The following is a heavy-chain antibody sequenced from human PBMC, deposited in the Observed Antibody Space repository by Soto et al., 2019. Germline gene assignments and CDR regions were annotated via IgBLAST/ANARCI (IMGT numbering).Heavy chain of an antibody. D-gene: IGHD1-26*01. CDR3: AKGSGTLRDHFDY. J-gene: IGHJ4*02. Sequence: LRLSCVASGFSFDDYAMHWVRQAPGKGLEWVSGISWNTGSIGYADSVKGRFTISRDNMKNSLYLQMDSLRVEDTALYYCAKGSGTLRDHFDYWGQGTLVTVSS. CDR1: GFSFDDYA. V-gene: IGHV3-9*01. CDR2: ISWNTGSI.